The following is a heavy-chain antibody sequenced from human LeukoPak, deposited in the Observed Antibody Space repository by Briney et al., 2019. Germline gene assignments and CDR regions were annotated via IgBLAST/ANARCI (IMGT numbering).Heavy chain of an antibody. D-gene: IGHD7-27*01. CDR3: ARELGFDYYMDV. J-gene: IGHJ6*03. Sequence: SETLSLTCTVSGGSISSGSYYWSWIRQPAGKGLEWIGRIYTSGSTNYNPSLKSRVTISVDTSKNQFSLKLSSVTAADTAVYYCARELGFDYYMDVWGKGTTVTVSS. CDR1: GGSISSGSYY. V-gene: IGHV4-61*02. CDR2: IYTSGST.